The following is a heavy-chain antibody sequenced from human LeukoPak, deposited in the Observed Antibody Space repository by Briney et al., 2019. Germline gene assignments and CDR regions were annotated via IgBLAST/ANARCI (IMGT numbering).Heavy chain of an antibody. J-gene: IGHJ4*02. CDR3: AKDYSRGGFWSGYAGYYFDY. Sequence: SETLSLTCTVTGGSISSYYWSWIRQPPGKGLEWIGYIYYSGSTNYNPSLKSRVTMSVDTSKNQFSLKLSSVTAADTAVYYCAKDYSRGGFWSGYAGYYFDYWGQGTLVTVSP. V-gene: IGHV4-59*01. CDR1: GGSISSYY. CDR2: IYYSGST. D-gene: IGHD3-3*01.